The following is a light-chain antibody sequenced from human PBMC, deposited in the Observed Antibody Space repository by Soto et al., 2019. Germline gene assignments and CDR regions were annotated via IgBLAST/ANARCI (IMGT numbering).Light chain of an antibody. Sequence: DIQMTQSPSSVSASVGDRVTITCRASQPISIWLAWYQQKPGTAPKLVISAATNSASGVPSRFSGSGSGTDFTLTISSLQAEDCATYYCQQATRFPLTFGGGTKVE. CDR3: QQATRFPLT. V-gene: IGKV1-12*01. CDR2: AAT. CDR1: QPISIW. J-gene: IGKJ4*01.